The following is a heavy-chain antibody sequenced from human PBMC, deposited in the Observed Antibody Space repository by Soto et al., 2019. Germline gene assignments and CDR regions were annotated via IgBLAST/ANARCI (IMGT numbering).Heavy chain of an antibody. CDR3: AKAAVPAARPIPLYDY. V-gene: IGHV3-30*18. J-gene: IGHJ4*02. CDR2: ISYDGSNK. D-gene: IGHD2-2*02. Sequence: GGSLRLSCAASGFTFSSYGMHWVRQAPGKGLEWVAVISYDGSNKYYADSVKGRFTISRDNSKNTLYLQMNSLRAEDTAVYYCAKAAVPAARPIPLYDYWGQGTLVTVSS. CDR1: GFTFSSYG.